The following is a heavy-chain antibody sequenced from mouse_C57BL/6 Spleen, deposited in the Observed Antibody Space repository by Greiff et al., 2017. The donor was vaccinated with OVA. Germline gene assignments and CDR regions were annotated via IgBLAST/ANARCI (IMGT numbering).Heavy chain of an antibody. CDR2: IYPGSGST. D-gene: IGHD1-1*01. V-gene: IGHV1-55*01. CDR3: ARWYYGSNYDWYFDV. CDR1: GYTFTSYW. Sequence: QVQLQQPGAELVKPGASVKMSCKASGYTFTSYWITWVKQRPGQGLEWIGDIYPGSGSTNYNEKFKSKATLTVDTSSSTAYMQLSSLTSEDSAVYYCARWYYGSNYDWYFDVWGTGTTVTVST. J-gene: IGHJ1*03.